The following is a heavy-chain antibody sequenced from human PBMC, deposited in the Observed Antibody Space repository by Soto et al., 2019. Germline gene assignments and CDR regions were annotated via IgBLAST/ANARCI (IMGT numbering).Heavy chain of an antibody. CDR1: GLTFRSYW. Sequence: EVQLVESGGGLVQPGESLRLSCAASGLTFRSYWMHWVRQAPGKGLVWVSRINTDGSVAMYVDSVKGRFTISRDNAKNPLYLHMNSLRAEDTAVYYWVRDMQLWPLDSWGQGPLVTVSS. CDR3: VRDMQLWPLDS. CDR2: INTDGSVA. J-gene: IGHJ4*02. V-gene: IGHV3-74*03. D-gene: IGHD2-21*01.